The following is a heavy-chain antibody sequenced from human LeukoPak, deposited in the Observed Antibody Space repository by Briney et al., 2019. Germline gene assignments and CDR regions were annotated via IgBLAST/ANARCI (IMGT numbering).Heavy chain of an antibody. CDR1: GYSISSGYY. D-gene: IGHD3-22*01. CDR3: ARLVYYYDSSGYHSRREFDY. J-gene: IGHJ4*02. V-gene: IGHV4-38-2*02. CDR2: IYHSGST. Sequence: PSETRSLTCTVSGYSISSGYYWGWIRQPPGKGLEWIGSIYHSGSTYYNPSLKSRVTISVVTSKNQFSLKLSSVTAADTAVYYCARLVYYYDSSGYHSRREFDYWGQGTLVTVSS.